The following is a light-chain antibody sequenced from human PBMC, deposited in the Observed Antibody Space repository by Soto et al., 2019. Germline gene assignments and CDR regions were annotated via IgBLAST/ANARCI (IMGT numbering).Light chain of an antibody. V-gene: IGKV3-15*01. CDR2: GAS. CDR3: QQYNIWPRT. Sequence: EIVMTQSPATLSVSPGERATLSCRASQSITSNLVWYQQKPGQAPRLLIYGASTRATGIPARFSGSGSGTEFTLTISSLQSEDFAVYYCQQYNIWPRTFGQGTKVEIK. J-gene: IGKJ1*01. CDR1: QSITSN.